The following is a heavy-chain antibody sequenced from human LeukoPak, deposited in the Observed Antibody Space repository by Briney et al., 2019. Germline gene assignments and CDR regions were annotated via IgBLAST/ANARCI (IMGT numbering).Heavy chain of an antibody. Sequence: GGSLRLSCAASGFTFSGSAMHWVHQASGKGLEWVGRIRSKANSYATAYAASVKGRFTISRDDSKNTAYLQMNSLKTEDTAVYYCTRAGGYCTNGVCYAGDYYYMDVWGKGTTVTVSS. V-gene: IGHV3-73*01. CDR3: TRAGGYCTNGVCYAGDYYYMDV. J-gene: IGHJ6*03. CDR1: GFTFSGSA. D-gene: IGHD2-8*01. CDR2: IRSKANSYAT.